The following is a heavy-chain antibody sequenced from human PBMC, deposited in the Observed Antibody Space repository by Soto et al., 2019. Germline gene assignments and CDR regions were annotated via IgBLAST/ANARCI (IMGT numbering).Heavy chain of an antibody. V-gene: IGHV3-13*01. D-gene: IGHD7-27*01. Sequence: GGSLRLSCAASGFTFSSYDMHWVRQATGKGLEWVSAIGTAGDTYYPGSVKGRFTISRENAKNSLYLQMNSLRAEDTAVYYCARGAGTGPTEIYYYYYYGMDVWGQGTTVTVSS. CDR1: GFTFSSYD. J-gene: IGHJ6*02. CDR2: IGTAGDT. CDR3: ARGAGTGPTEIYYYYYYGMDV.